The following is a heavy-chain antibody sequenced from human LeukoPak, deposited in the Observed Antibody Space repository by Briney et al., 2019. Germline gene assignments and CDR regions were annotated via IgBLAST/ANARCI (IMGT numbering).Heavy chain of an antibody. CDR2: INSDGTT. D-gene: IGHD3-10*01. CDR1: GFTFSSYW. CDR3: ASAYYYRLPD. Sequence: GGSLRLSCAASGFTFSSYWMHWVRQAPGKGLVWVSRINSDGTTTYADSVKGRFTISRDNAKNTLYLQMNRLRAEDTALYYCASAYYYRLPDWGQGTLVTVPS. V-gene: IGHV3-74*01. J-gene: IGHJ4*02.